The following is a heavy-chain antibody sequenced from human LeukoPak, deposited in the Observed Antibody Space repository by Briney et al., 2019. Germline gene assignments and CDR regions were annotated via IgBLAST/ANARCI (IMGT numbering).Heavy chain of an antibody. V-gene: IGHV4-34*01. CDR2: INHSGST. CDR3: ARGRRTRYFDY. CDR1: GGSISGYY. J-gene: IGHJ4*02. Sequence: PSETLSLTCTVSGGSISGYYWSWIRQPPGKGLEWIGEINHSGSTNYNPSLKSRVTISVGTSKNQFSLKLSSVTAADTAVYYCARGRRTRYFDYWGQGTLVTVSS. D-gene: IGHD1-14*01.